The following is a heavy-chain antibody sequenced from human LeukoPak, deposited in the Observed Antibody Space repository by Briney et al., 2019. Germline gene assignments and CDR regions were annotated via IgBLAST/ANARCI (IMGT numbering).Heavy chain of an antibody. V-gene: IGHV4-59*08. CDR3: ARLDWSVYTFDY. D-gene: IGHD3-3*01. J-gene: IGHJ4*02. CDR1: DDSMSSYY. Sequence: PSETLSLTCTVSDDSMSSYYWSWIRQPPGKGLQWIGYINSSGRTNYNPSLKSRVTISEDTSKNQFSLELRSVTAADTAVYYCARLDWSVYTFDYWGQGTLVTVSS. CDR2: INSSGRT.